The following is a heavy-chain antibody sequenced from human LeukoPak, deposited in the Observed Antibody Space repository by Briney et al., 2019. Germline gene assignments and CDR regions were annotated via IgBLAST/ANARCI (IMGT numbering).Heavy chain of an antibody. J-gene: IGHJ4*02. CDR3: AKDRQRRIMYYDSSGYSSADY. D-gene: IGHD3-22*01. CDR2: VSYDGSNK. CDR1: GFTFSSYG. Sequence: GGSLRLSCAASGFTFSSYGMHWVRQAPGKGLEWVAVVSYDGSNKFYADSVKGRFTISRDNSKNTLYLQMNSLRAEDSAVYYCAKDRQRRIMYYDSSGYSSADYWGQGTLVTVSS. V-gene: IGHV3-30*18.